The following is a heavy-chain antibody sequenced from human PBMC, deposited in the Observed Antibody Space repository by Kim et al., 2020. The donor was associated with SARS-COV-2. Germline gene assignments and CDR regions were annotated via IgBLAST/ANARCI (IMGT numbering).Heavy chain of an antibody. CDR1: GGSISSYY. CDR2: IYYSGST. V-gene: IGHV4-59*08. Sequence: SETLSLTCTVSGGSISSYYWSWIRQPPGKGLEWIGYIYYSGSTNYNPSLKSRVTISVDTSKNQFSLKLSSVTAADTAVYYCARLAAVAGTALDYWGQGTL. D-gene: IGHD6-13*01. J-gene: IGHJ4*02. CDR3: ARLAAVAGTALDY.